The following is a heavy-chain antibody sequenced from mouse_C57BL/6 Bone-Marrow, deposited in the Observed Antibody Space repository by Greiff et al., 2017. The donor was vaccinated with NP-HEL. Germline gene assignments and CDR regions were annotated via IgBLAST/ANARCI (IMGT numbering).Heavy chain of an antibody. V-gene: IGHV5-9*01. D-gene: IGHD1-1*01. CDR1: GFTFSSYT. Sequence: DVMLVESGGGLVKPGGSLKLSCAASGFTFSSYTMSWVRQTPEKRLEWVATISGGGGNTYYPDSVKGRFTISRDNAKNTLYLQMSSLRSEDTALYYCARLTVPFAYWGQGTLVTVSA. CDR3: ARLTVPFAY. J-gene: IGHJ3*01. CDR2: ISGGGGNT.